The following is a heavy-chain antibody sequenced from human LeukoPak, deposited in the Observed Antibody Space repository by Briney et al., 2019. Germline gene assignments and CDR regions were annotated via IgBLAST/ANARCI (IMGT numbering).Heavy chain of an antibody. CDR2: IYSGGST. J-gene: IGHJ4*02. CDR1: GFTVSSNY. D-gene: IGHD6-19*01. CDR3: ARDRSSGWYYFDY. Sequence: GGSLTLSCAASGFTVSSNYMSWVRQAPGKGLEWVSVIYSGGSTYYADSVKGRFTISRDNSKNTLYLQMNSLRAEDTAVYFCARDRSSGWYYFDYWGQGTLVTVSS. V-gene: IGHV3-66*01.